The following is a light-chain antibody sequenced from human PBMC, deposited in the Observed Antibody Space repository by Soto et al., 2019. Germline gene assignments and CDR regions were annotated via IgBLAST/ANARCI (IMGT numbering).Light chain of an antibody. J-gene: IGLJ1*01. CDR1: SSNIGSNY. CDR2: DND. V-gene: IGLV1-51*01. CDR3: GTWDNLRARGI. Sequence: QSVLTQSPSVSAAPGQTVTISCSGSSSNIGSNYVSWYQQIPGAAPKVLIYDNDKRPSGIPDRFSGSKSGTSATLRITGLQTGDEAYYYCGTWDNLRARGIFGTGTNVTVL.